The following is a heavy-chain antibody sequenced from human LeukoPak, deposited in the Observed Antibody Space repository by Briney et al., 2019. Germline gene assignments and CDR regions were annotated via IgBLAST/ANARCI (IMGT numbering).Heavy chain of an antibody. Sequence: SSETLSLTCTVSGGSISSFYWSWIRQPAGKGPEWIGRIYTSGSTNYNPSLKSRVTMSVDTSKNQFSLKLSSVTAADTAVYYCARFWGIAAASAYYYYYMDVWGKGTTVTVSS. J-gene: IGHJ6*03. V-gene: IGHV4-4*07. CDR2: IYTSGST. D-gene: IGHD6-13*01. CDR1: GGSISSFY. CDR3: ARFWGIAAASAYYYYYMDV.